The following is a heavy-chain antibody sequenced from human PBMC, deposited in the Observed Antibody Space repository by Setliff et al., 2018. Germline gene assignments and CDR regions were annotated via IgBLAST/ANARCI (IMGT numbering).Heavy chain of an antibody. V-gene: IGHV1-46*01. J-gene: IGHJ4*02. CDR3: ARINFYVSSGYYYAPDF. CDR1: GYTFTSYY. D-gene: IGHD3-22*01. Sequence: EASVKVSCKASGYTFTSYYMYWLRQAPGQGPEWMGIINIGGGSASYAQKFQDRVTMTRDTSTSTVYMELNSLTSDDTAVYYCARINFYVSSGYYYAPDFWGQGTLVTVSS. CDR2: INIGGGSA.